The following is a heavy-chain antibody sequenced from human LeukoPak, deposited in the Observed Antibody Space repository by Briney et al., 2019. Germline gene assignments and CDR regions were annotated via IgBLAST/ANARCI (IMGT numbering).Heavy chain of an antibody. V-gene: IGHV4-34*01. D-gene: IGHD5-12*01. J-gene: IGHJ6*02. CDR3: ARRRRVATWAPYYYYGMDV. CDR1: GFTFKNAW. CDR2: INHSGGT. Sequence: PGGSLRLSCAASGFTFKNAWMSWVRQPPGKGLEWIGEINHSGGTNYNPSLKSRVTISVDTSKNQFSLKLSSVTAADTAVYYCARRRRVATWAPYYYYGMDVWGQGTTVTVSS.